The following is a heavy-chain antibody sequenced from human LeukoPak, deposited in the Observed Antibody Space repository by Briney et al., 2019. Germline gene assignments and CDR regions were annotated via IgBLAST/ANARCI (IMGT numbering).Heavy chain of an antibody. J-gene: IGHJ3*01. CDR2: ISWDGRTM. CDR1: GFSLDDYA. D-gene: IGHD1-26*01. CDR3: IKDMGFDLLKDAFDL. V-gene: IGHV3-9*01. Sequence: PGGSLRLSCAASGFSLDDYAMHWVRQAPGQGLEWVSSISWDGRTMAYAASVKGRFTISRDNAQNSLYLQMYSLKIEDTAFYYCIKDMGFDLLKDAFDLWGQGMLVPVST.